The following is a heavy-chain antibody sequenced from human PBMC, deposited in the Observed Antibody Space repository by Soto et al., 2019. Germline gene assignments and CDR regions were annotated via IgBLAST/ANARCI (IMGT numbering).Heavy chain of an antibody. D-gene: IGHD2-15*01. CDR3: ARESLVVAAAFDY. CDR2: IYYSGST. Sequence: TLSLTCTVSGGSISSGGYYWSWIRQHPGKGLEYIGYIYYSGSTYYNPSLKSRVTISVDTSKNQFSLKLTPVTAADTAVYYCARESLVVAAAFDYWGQGTLVTVSS. CDR1: GGSISSGGYY. J-gene: IGHJ4*02. V-gene: IGHV4-31*03.